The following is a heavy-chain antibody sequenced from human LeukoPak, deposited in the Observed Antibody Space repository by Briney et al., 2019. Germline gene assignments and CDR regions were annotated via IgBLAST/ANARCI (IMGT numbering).Heavy chain of an antibody. V-gene: IGHV4-38-2*02. CDR3: ARDRGVRGEMYF. J-gene: IGHJ4*02. Sequence: SETLSLTCAVSGYSISSAYYWGCIRQPPGKGLEWIGSILHSGSTYYNPSLKSRVTISVDTSKNHFSLKLTSVTAADTAVYYCARDRGVRGEMYFWGRGTLVTVSS. D-gene: IGHD3-10*01. CDR1: GYSISSAYY. CDR2: ILHSGST.